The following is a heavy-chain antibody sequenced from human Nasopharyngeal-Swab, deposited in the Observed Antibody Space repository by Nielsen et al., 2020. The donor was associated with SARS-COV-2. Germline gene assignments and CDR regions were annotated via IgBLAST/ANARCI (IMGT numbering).Heavy chain of an antibody. Sequence: GGSLRLSCAAPGFTFSSYGMHRVRQAPGKGLEWVAVISYDGSNKYYADSVKGRFTIYRDNSKNTLYLQMNSLRAEDTAVYYCAKGMLQGMDYWGQGTLVTVSS. J-gene: IGHJ4*02. CDR1: GFTFSSYG. V-gene: IGHV3-30*18. CDR2: ISYDGSNK. CDR3: AKGMLQGMDY. D-gene: IGHD2-8*01.